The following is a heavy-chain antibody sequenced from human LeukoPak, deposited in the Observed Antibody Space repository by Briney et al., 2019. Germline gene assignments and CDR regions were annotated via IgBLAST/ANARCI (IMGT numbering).Heavy chain of an antibody. Sequence: GGSLRLSCAASGFTFSSSAMSWVRQAPGKGLEWVSAISNNGGYTYYADSVQGRFTISRDNSKSTLCLQMNSLRAEDTAVYYCAKQLGYCSDGSCYFPYWGQGTLVIVSS. CDR2: ISNNGGYT. V-gene: IGHV3-23*01. J-gene: IGHJ4*02. D-gene: IGHD2-15*01. CDR1: GFTFSSSA. CDR3: AKQLGYCSDGSCYFPY.